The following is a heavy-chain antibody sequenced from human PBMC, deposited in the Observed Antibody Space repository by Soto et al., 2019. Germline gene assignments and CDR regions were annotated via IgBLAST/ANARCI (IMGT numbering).Heavy chain of an antibody. Sequence: QIQLVQSGAEVKKAGASVKVSCKASGYTFTNYGISWVRQALGQGLEWMGWISAYNDNTNYAQKFQGRVTLTTDTPPRPAYLELRGLTSDATAVYSCAREGYSYGSGSYSPPRYYGMDVWGQGTTVTVFS. J-gene: IGHJ6*02. CDR3: AREGYSYGSGSYSPPRYYGMDV. D-gene: IGHD3-10*01. CDR1: GYTFTNYG. CDR2: ISAYNDNT. V-gene: IGHV1-18*01.